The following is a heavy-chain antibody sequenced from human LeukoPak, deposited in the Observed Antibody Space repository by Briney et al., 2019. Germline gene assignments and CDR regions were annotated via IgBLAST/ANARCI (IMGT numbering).Heavy chain of an antibody. J-gene: IGHJ5*02. V-gene: IGHV4-31*03. CDR1: GGSITDYY. Sequence: SETLSLTCTVSGGSITDYYWSWIRQHPGKGLEWIGYIYYSGSTYYNPSLKSRVTISLDTSKNQLSLKLSSVTAADTAVYYCARGAAAGIIWFDPWGQGTLVTVSS. CDR3: ARGAAAGIIWFDP. CDR2: IYYSGST. D-gene: IGHD6-13*01.